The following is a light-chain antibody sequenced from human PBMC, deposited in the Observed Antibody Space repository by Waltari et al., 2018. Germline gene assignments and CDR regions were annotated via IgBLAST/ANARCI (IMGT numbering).Light chain of an antibody. CDR1: QDISNY. J-gene: IGKJ3*01. V-gene: IGKV1-33*01. Sequence: DIQMTQSPSSLSDSVGDRVTITCQASQDISNYLNWYQQNPGKAPKLPIYDASNLETGVPSRFSGSGSGTDFTFTISSLQPEDIATYYCQQYDNLRVTFGPGTKVDIK. CDR2: DAS. CDR3: QQYDNLRVT.